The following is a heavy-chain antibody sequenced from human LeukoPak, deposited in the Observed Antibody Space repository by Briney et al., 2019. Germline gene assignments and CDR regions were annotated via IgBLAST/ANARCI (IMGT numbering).Heavy chain of an antibody. CDR2: IKPDGSEK. CDR3: AKVPGSSGYYDY. D-gene: IGHD3-22*01. Sequence: GGSLRLSCAVSGFTFSGYWMTWVRQAPGKGLEWVATIKPDGSEKYYVDSVKGRFTISRDNAKNSLYLQMNSLRAEDTAVYYCAKVPGSSGYYDYWGQGTLVTVSS. V-gene: IGHV3-7*01. J-gene: IGHJ4*02. CDR1: GFTFSGYW.